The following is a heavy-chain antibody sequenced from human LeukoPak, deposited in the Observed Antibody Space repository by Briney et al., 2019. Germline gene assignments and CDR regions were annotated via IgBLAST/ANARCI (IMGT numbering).Heavy chain of an antibody. CDR3: AKGARIAVAGTGDYFDY. V-gene: IGHV3-74*01. CDR2: INTDGSST. CDR1: GFTFSSYW. D-gene: IGHD6-19*01. J-gene: IGHJ4*02. Sequence: GGSLRLSCAASGFTFSSYWMHWVRQAPGKGLVWVSRINTDGSSTSYADSVKGRFTISRDNAKNTLYLQMNSLRAEDTAVYYCAKGARIAVAGTGDYFDYWGQGTLVTVSS.